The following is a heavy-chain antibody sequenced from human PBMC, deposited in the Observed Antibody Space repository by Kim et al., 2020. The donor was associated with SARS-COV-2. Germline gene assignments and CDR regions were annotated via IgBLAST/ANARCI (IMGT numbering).Heavy chain of an antibody. J-gene: IGHJ5*02. CDR3: ASGGNSWFDP. CDR2: T. Sequence: TSYADSVKGRFTISRDNAKNTLYLQMNSLRAEDTAVYYCASGGNSWFDPWGQGTLVTVSS. D-gene: IGHD3-16*01. V-gene: IGHV3-74*01.